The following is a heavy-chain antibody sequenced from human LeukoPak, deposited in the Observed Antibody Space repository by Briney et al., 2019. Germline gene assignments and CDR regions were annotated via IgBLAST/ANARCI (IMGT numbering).Heavy chain of an antibody. CDR1: GGSISSSY. Sequence: PSETLSLTCTVSGGSISSSYWTWIRQPPGKGLEWIGEINHSGSTNYNPSLKSRVTISVDTSKNQFSLKLSSVTAADTAVYYCARIAAASPMNDYWGQGTLVTVSS. D-gene: IGHD6-13*01. J-gene: IGHJ4*02. V-gene: IGHV4-34*01. CDR3: ARIAAASPMNDY. CDR2: INHSGST.